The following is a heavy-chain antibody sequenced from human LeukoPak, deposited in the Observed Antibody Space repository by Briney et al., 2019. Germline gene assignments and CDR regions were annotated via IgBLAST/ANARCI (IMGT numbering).Heavy chain of an antibody. D-gene: IGHD6-6*01. CDR1: GFTFSSYG. J-gene: IGHJ6*03. Sequence: GGSLRLSCAASGFTFSSYGMHWVRQAPGQGLEWVAFIRYDGSNKYYADSVKGRFTISRGNSKNTLYLQMNSLRAEDTAVYYCAKGWSIAGCMDVWGKGTTVTVSS. CDR2: IRYDGSNK. CDR3: AKGWSIAGCMDV. V-gene: IGHV3-30*02.